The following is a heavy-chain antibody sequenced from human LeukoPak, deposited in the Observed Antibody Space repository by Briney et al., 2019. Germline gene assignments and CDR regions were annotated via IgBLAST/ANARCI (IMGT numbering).Heavy chain of an antibody. J-gene: IGHJ6*02. CDR3: AKDRQYCSSTSCLAPPYGMDV. CDR1: GFTFNSYG. V-gene: IGHV3-30*18. D-gene: IGHD2-2*01. CDR2: ISCDESNK. Sequence: GGSLRLSCAPSGFTFNSYGVQWARGAPGKGGEGVGVISCDESNKYYAGSVKGRFTISRDNSKNTLYLQMNSLRAEDTAVYYCAKDRQYCSSTSCLAPPYGMDVWGQGTTVTVSS.